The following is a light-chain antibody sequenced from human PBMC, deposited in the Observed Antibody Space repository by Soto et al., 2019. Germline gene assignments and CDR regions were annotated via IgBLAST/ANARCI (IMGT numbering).Light chain of an antibody. CDR2: ANS. CDR1: SSNIGAGYD. Sequence: QPVLTQPPSVSGAPGQRVTISCTGSSSNIGAGYDVHWYQQLPGTAPKLLIYANSNRPSGVPGRFSGSKSGTSASLATTGLQAEDEADYYCQSYDSSLSVLFGTGTKLTVL. J-gene: IGLJ1*01. CDR3: QSYDSSLSVL. V-gene: IGLV1-40*01.